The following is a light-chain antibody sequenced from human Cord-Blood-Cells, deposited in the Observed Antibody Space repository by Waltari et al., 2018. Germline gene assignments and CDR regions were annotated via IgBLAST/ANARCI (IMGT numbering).Light chain of an antibody. Sequence: EIVMTQSPATPSVSPGERATPSCRASQSVSSNLAWYQQKPGQAPRLLIYGASTRATGIPARFSGSGSGTEFTLTISSLQSEDFAVYYCQQYNNWPRTFGQGTKVEIK. CDR3: QQYNNWPRT. V-gene: IGKV3-15*01. CDR2: GAS. CDR1: QSVSSN. J-gene: IGKJ1*01.